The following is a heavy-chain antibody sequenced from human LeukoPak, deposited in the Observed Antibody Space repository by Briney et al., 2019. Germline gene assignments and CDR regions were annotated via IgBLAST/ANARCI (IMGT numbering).Heavy chain of an antibody. CDR3: ARDRAGLGLLDF. Sequence: SETLSLTCTVSGGPISSAGFSWTWIRQPPGKGLEWIGYIFQSGSPSYNPSLRSRVTISVDTSTNQFSLRLNSVTAADTVMYYCARDRAGLGLLDFWGQGTMVIVFS. J-gene: IGHJ3*01. D-gene: IGHD1-26*01. CDR1: GGPISSAGFS. CDR2: IFQSGSP. V-gene: IGHV4-30-2*01.